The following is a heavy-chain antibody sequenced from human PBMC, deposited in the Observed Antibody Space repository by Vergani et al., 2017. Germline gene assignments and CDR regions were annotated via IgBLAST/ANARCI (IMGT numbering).Heavy chain of an antibody. J-gene: IGHJ4*02. CDR1: GFTFSNFV. CDR2: IGKDVINT. Sequence: QVQLVESAGGVVQPGGSLRLSCAASGFTFSNFVMHWIRQAPGKGLEWLAYIGKDVINTRYRDAVKGRFTVSRDNSKDILYLQMDSLRSEDTALYYCAKYLRDSTDGLPDSWGPGTLVIVSS. D-gene: IGHD2-21*02. V-gene: IGHV3-30*02. CDR3: AKYLRDSTDGLPDS.